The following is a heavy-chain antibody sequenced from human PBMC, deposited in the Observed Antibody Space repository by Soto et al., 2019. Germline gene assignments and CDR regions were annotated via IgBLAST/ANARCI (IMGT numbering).Heavy chain of an antibody. J-gene: IGHJ3*02. Sequence: QVQLQESGPGLVKPSETLSLTCTVSGGSISTYYWSWIRQPPGKGLEWIGYIHYSGSTNYNPPLKSRVTISVDTSKNQFSQKLSSVAAADTAVYYCARPNYRGYSGYDSFDIWGQGTMVTVSS. V-gene: IGHV4-59*01. CDR3: ARPNYRGYSGYDSFDI. CDR2: IHYSGST. CDR1: GGSISTYY. D-gene: IGHD5-12*01.